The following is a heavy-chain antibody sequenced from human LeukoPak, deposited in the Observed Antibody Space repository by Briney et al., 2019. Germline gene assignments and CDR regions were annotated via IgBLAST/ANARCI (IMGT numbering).Heavy chain of an antibody. V-gene: IGHV3-30*04. CDR1: GFTFSSYA. Sequence: GRSLRLSCAASGFTFSSYAMHWVRQAPGKGLEWVAVISYDGSNKYYADSVEGRFTISRDNSKNTLYLQMNSLRAEDTAVYYCARGVAVYWGQGTLVTVSS. CDR2: ISYDGSNK. CDR3: ARGVAVY. D-gene: IGHD6-19*01. J-gene: IGHJ4*02.